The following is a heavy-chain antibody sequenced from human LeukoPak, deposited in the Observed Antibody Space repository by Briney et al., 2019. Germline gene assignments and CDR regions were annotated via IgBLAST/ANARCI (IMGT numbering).Heavy chain of an antibody. CDR1: GGSFSGYY. D-gene: IGHD3-10*01. CDR3: ARSSRYYYGSGSRFDP. V-gene: IGHV4-34*01. J-gene: IGHJ5*02. CDR2: INHSGST. Sequence: SETLSLTRAVYGGSFSGYYWSWIRQPPGKGLEWIGEINHSGSTNYNPSLKSRVTISVDTSKNQFSLKLSSVTVADTAVYYCARSSRYYYGSGSRFDPWGQGTLVTVSS.